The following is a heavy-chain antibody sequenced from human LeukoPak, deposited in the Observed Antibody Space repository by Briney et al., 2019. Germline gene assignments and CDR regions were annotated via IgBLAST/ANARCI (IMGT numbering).Heavy chain of an antibody. D-gene: IGHD6-19*01. CDR3: ARELTQGSGWSSDDAFDI. J-gene: IGHJ3*02. CDR2: ISAYNGNT. CDR1: GYTFTSYG. V-gene: IGHV1-18*01. Sequence: ASVKVSCKASGYTFTSYGISWVRQAPGQGLEWMGWISAYNGNTNYAQKLQGRVTMTTDTSTSTAYMELRSLRSDDTAVYYCARELTQGSGWSSDDAFDIWGQGTMVTVSS.